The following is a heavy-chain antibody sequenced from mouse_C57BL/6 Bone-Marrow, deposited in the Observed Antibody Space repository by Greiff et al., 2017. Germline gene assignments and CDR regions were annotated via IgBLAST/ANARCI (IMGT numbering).Heavy chain of an antibody. CDR2: ISDGGSYT. V-gene: IGHV5-4*03. CDR1: GFTFSSYA. Sequence: EVKLVESGGGLVKPGGSLKLSCAASGFTFSSYAMSWVRQTPEKRLEWVATISDGGSYTYYPDNVQGRFTISRDNAKNNLYLQMRHLKSEDTAMYYCARAPDFYYFDYWGQGTTLTVSS. J-gene: IGHJ2*01. CDR3: ARAPDFYYFDY.